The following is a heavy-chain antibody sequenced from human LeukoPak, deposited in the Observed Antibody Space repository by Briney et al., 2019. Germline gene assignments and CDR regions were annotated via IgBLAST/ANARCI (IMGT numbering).Heavy chain of an antibody. D-gene: IGHD3-22*01. CDR1: GGTFSGYY. J-gene: IGHJ4*02. CDR3: ARGGGDYYDSSGYYYVNFDY. V-gene: IGHV4-34*01. Sequence: PSETLSLTCAVYGGTFSGYYWSWIRQPPGKGLEWIGEINHSGSTNYNPSLKSRVTISVDTPKNQFSLKLSSVTAADTAVYYCARGGGDYYDSSGYYYVNFDYWGQGTLVTVSS. CDR2: INHSGST.